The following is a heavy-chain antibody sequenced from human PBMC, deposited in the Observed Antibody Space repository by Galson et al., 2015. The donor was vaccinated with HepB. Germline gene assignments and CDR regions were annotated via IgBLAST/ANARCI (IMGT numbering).Heavy chain of an antibody. CDR1: GGTFSSYA. D-gene: IGHD6-13*01. J-gene: IGHJ6*02. V-gene: IGHV1-69*04. Sequence: SVKVSCKASGGTFSSYAISWVRQAPGQGLEWMGRIIPILGIANYAQKFQGRVTITADKSTSTAYMELSSLRSEDTAVYYCARSNHRPQLYSSSWYNNYYYGMDVWGQGTTVTVSS. CDR2: IIPILGIA. CDR3: ARSNHRPQLYSSSWYNNYYYGMDV.